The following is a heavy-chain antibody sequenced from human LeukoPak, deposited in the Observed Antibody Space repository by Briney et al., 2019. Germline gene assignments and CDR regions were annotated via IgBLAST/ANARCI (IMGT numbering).Heavy chain of an antibody. Sequence: ASVKVSCKASGYTFTSYDINWVRQATGQGLEWMGWMNPNRGNPGYAQNFQGRVTITRNPSISTAYMELSSLRSEDTAVYYCARFGLIIWNDGGNAFDIWGQGTMGTVSS. CDR2: MNPNRGNP. CDR3: ARFGLIIWNDGGNAFDI. V-gene: IGHV1-8*03. D-gene: IGHD1-1*01. CDR1: GYTFTSYD. J-gene: IGHJ3*02.